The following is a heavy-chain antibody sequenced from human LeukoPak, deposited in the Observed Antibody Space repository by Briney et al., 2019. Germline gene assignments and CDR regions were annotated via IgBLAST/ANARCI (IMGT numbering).Heavy chain of an antibody. CDR3: ARMLSIGYFDY. J-gene: IGHJ4*02. CDR2: INHSGST. CDR1: GGSFSGYY. Sequence: SETLSLTCAVYGGSFSGYYWSWIRQPPGKGLEWIGEINHSGSTNYNPSLKSRVTISVDTSKNQFSLKLSSVTAADTAVYYCARMLSIGYFDYWGQGTLVTVSS. D-gene: IGHD1-26*01. V-gene: IGHV4-34*01.